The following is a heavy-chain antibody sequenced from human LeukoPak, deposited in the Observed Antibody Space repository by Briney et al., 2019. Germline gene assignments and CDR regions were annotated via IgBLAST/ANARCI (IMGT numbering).Heavy chain of an antibody. CDR1: GGSISSSSYY. J-gene: IGHJ4*02. D-gene: IGHD4-17*01. Sequence: SETLSLTCTVSGGSISSSSYYWGWIRQPPGEGLEWIGSIYYSGSTYYNPSLKSRVTISVDTSKNQFSLKLSSVTAADTAVYYCARDPGDDYGDYHSFDYWGQGTLVTVSS. V-gene: IGHV4-39*07. CDR3: ARDPGDDYGDYHSFDY. CDR2: IYYSGST.